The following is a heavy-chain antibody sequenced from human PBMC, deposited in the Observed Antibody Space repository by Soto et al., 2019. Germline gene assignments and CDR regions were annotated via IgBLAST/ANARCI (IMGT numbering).Heavy chain of an antibody. Sequence: NPSETLSLTCAVYGGSFSGYYWSWIRQPPGKGLEWIGEINHGGSTNYNPSLKSRVTISVDTSKNQFSLKLSSVTAADTAVYYCATLGVATEYYGMDVWGQGTTVTVSS. CDR1: GGSFSGYY. V-gene: IGHV4-34*01. J-gene: IGHJ6*02. CDR2: INHGGST. CDR3: ATLGVATEYYGMDV. D-gene: IGHD5-12*01.